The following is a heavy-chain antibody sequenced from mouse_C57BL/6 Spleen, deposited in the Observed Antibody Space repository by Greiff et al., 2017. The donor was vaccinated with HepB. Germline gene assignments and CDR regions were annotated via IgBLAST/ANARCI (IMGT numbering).Heavy chain of an antibody. CDR2: IYPRSGNT. CDR3: ARSGGSREYYAMDY. Sequence: VQLQQSGAELARPGASVKLSCKASGYTFTSYGISWVKQRTGQGLEWIGEIYPRSGNTYYNEKFKGKATLTADKSSSTAYMDLRSRTSEDSAVYFCARSGGSREYYAMDYWGQGTSVTVSS. V-gene: IGHV1-81*01. J-gene: IGHJ4*01. CDR1: GYTFTSYG. D-gene: IGHD1-1*01.